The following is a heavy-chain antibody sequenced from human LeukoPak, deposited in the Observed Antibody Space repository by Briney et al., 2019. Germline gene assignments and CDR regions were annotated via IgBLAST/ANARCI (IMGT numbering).Heavy chain of an antibody. D-gene: IGHD6-13*01. Sequence: GGSLRLSCAASGFAFSSYSMNWVRQAPGKGLEWVSSISSSSSYIYYADSVKGRFTISRDNAKNSPYLQMNSLRAEDTAVYYCARGEYSSSWYTVHYWGQGTLVTVSS. CDR2: ISSSSSYI. CDR1: GFAFSSYS. CDR3: ARGEYSSSWYTVHY. J-gene: IGHJ4*02. V-gene: IGHV3-21*01.